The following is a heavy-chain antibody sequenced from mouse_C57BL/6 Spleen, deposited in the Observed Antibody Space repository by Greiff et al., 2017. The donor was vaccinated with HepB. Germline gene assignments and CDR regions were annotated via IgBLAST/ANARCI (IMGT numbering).Heavy chain of an antibody. CDR3: ARGAVVAPNAY. D-gene: IGHD1-1*01. J-gene: IGHJ3*01. V-gene: IGHV1-82*01. CDR1: GYAFSSSW. CDR2: IYPGDGDT. Sequence: QVQLQQSGPELVKPGASVKISCKASGYAFSSSWMNWVKQRPGKGLEWIGRIYPGDGDTNYNGKFKGKATLTAHKSSSTAYMQLSSLTSEDSAVYFCARGAVVAPNAYWGQGTLVTVSA.